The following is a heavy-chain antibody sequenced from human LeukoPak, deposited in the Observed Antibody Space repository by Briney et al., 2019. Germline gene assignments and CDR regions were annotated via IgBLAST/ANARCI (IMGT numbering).Heavy chain of an antibody. V-gene: IGHV4-61*01. CDR2: IYYSGST. J-gene: IGHJ6*04. CDR3: ARDRGYTVPYYYGMDV. Sequence: PSETLSLTCTVSGGSVSSGSYYWSWIRHPPGKGLEWIGYIYYSGSTNSNPSLKSRFTISVDTSKNQFSLKLSSVTAADTAVYYCARDRGYTVPYYYGMDVWGKGTTVTVSS. CDR1: GGSVSSGSYY. D-gene: IGHD5-24*01.